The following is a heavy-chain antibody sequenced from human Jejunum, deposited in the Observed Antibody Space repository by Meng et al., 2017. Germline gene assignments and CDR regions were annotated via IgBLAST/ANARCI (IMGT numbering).Heavy chain of an antibody. J-gene: IGHJ4*02. CDR2: IWHDGSKV. D-gene: IGHD3-10*01. Sequence: QVQLVGSGGGVVQPGRYLRLSFAASGFNFTNYGMHWVRQAPGKGLEWVAVIWHDGSKVFYADSVRGRFTISRDNSHNTVDLQMNSVRVDDTAVYFCLRGRDYWGQGTLVTASS. V-gene: IGHV3-33*01. CDR3: LRGRDY. CDR1: GFNFTNYG.